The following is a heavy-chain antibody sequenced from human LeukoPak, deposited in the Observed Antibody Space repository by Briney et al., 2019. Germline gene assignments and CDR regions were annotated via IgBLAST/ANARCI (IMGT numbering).Heavy chain of an antibody. Sequence: SETLSLTCIVSGGSISSYYWSWIRQPAGKGLEWIGRIYTSGSTNYNPSLKSRVTMSVDTSKNQFSLKLSSVTAADTAVYFCASLRAAGTIDYWGQGTLVTVSS. CDR2: IYTSGST. V-gene: IGHV4-4*07. J-gene: IGHJ4*02. D-gene: IGHD6-13*01. CDR3: ASLRAAGTIDY. CDR1: GGSISSYY.